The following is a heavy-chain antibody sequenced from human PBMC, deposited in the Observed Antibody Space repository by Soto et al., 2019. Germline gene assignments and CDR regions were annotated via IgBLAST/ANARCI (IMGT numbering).Heavy chain of an antibody. V-gene: IGHV4-34*01. D-gene: IGHD3-10*01. Sequence: SETLSLTCAVYGGSFTTYYWSWIRQPPGKGLQWIGEINHRGVTKYNPSLRSRVTISIDTSKNQFSLNVNSLTAADTAVYYCARGMVRGVAFRYWSQGTLVTVSS. J-gene: IGHJ4*02. CDR3: ARGMVRGVAFRY. CDR1: GGSFTTYY. CDR2: INHRGVT.